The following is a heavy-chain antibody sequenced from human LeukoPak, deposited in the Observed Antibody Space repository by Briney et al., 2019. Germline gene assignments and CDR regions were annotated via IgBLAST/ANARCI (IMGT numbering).Heavy chain of an antibody. CDR3: ARDYGSGSGFDY. CDR1: GDSISSGHW. CDR2: IYHSGSI. Sequence: SGTLSLTCAVSGDSISSGHWWTWVRQPPGKGLEWIGEIYHSGSINYNPSLKSRVTISVDTSKNQFSLKLSSVTAADTAVYYCARDYGSGSGFDYWGQGTLVTVSS. V-gene: IGHV4-4*02. J-gene: IGHJ4*02. D-gene: IGHD3-10*01.